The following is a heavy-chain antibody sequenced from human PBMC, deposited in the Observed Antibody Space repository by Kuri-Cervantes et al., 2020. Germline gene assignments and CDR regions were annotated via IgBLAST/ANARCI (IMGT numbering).Heavy chain of an antibody. CDR2: IYPGDSDT. D-gene: IGHD4-17*01. CDR3: ARRGYGDYIGSCSPVGEFDP. V-gene: IGHV5-51*01. CDR1: GYSFTSYW. Sequence: GGSLRLSCKGSGYSFTSYWIGWVRQMPGKGLEWMGIIYPGDSDTRYSPSFQGQVTISADKSISTAYLQWSSLKASDTAMYYCARRGYGDYIGSCSPVGEFDPWGQGTLVTVSS. J-gene: IGHJ5*02.